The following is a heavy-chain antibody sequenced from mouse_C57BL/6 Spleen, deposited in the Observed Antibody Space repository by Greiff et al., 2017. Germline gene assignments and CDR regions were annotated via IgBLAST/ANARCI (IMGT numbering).Heavy chain of an antibody. CDR3: ARGLYHYFDY. D-gene: IGHD3-1*01. V-gene: IGHV1-66*01. Sequence: VKLMESGPELVKPGASVKISCKASGYSFTSYYIHWVKQRPGQGLEWIGWIYPGSGNTKYNEKFKGKATLTADTSSSTAYMQLSSLTSEDSAVYYCARGLYHYFDYWGQGTTLTVSS. CDR1: GYSFTSYY. CDR2: IYPGSGNT. J-gene: IGHJ2*01.